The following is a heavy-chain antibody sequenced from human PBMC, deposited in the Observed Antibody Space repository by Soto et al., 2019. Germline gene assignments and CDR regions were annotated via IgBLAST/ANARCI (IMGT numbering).Heavy chain of an antibody. CDR3: ARDNPTRDYGDYVGRFDY. D-gene: IGHD4-17*01. Sequence: PGGSMRLSCAASGFTFSSYGMHWVRQAPGKGLEWVAVKWYDGSNKYYADSVKGRFTISRDNSKNTLYLQMNSLRAEDTAVYYCARDNPTRDYGDYVGRFDYWGQGTLVTVSS. CDR1: GFTFSSYG. CDR2: KWYDGSNK. V-gene: IGHV3-33*01. J-gene: IGHJ4*02.